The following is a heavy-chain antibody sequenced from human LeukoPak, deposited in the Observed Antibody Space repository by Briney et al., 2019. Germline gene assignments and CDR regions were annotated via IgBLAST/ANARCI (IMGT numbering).Heavy chain of an antibody. J-gene: IGHJ4*02. CDR2: MNPNSGNT. CDR1: GYTFTSYD. V-gene: IGHV1-8*01. CDR3: ARSIETLTYSSSWYFPVDY. Sequence: ASVKVSCKASGYTFTSYDINWVRQATGQGLEWMGWMNPNSGNTGYAQKFQGRVTMTRNTSISTAYMELSSLRSEDTAVYYCARSIETLTYSSSWYFPVDYWGQGTRVTVSS. D-gene: IGHD6-13*01.